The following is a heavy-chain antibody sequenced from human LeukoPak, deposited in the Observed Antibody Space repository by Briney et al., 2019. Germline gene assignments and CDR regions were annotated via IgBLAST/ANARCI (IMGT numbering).Heavy chain of an antibody. D-gene: IGHD3-22*01. J-gene: IGHJ4*02. CDR3: AKDANYYDSSGYFIPFDY. Sequence: PGGSRRLSCSASGFTFSRFAMTWVRQVPGRGLEWVSTISGNVHQTYYADSVKGRFSVSRDNSKNILYLQMDSLRADDSALYYCAKDANYYDSSGYFIPFDYWGQGTLVTVSS. CDR1: GFTFSRFA. V-gene: IGHV3-23*01. CDR2: ISGNVHQT.